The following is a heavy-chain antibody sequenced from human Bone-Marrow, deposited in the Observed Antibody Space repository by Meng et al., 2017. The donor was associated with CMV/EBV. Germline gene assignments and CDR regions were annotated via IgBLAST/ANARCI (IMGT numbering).Heavy chain of an antibody. D-gene: IGHD1-26*01. Sequence: GRSLKISCAVSGLTFSNAWMSWVRQAPGKGLEWVGRIKSKTDGGTTDYAAPVKGRFTITRDDSKNTLYLQINSLKTEDTAFYYCTTLVGATPLWGQGTLVTVSS. CDR3: TTLVGATPL. V-gene: IGHV3-15*01. J-gene: IGHJ4*02. CDR2: IKSKTDGGTT. CDR1: GLTFSNAW.